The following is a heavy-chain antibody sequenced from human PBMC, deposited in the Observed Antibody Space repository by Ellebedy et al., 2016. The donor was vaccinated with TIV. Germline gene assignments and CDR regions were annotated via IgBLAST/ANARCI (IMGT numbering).Heavy chain of an antibody. CDR1: GFTFNSYW. D-gene: IGHD3-10*01. J-gene: IGHJ4*02. CDR2: INQDGSRI. Sequence: GGSLRLSCAASGFTFNSYWMSWVRQAPGKGLEWVANINQDGSRIYYVDSVKGRFTVSRDNTKNSLFLQMNSLKPEDTAMYYCAKDPGDWGQGTLVTVSS. V-gene: IGHV3-7*03. CDR3: AKDPGD.